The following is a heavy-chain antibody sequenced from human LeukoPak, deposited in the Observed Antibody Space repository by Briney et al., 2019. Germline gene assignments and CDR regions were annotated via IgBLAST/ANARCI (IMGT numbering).Heavy chain of an antibody. CDR3: AREGVY. J-gene: IGHJ1*01. V-gene: IGHV4-34*01. Sequence: SETLSLTCAVYGGSFSGYYWSWIRQPPGKGLEWIGEINHSGSTNYNPSLKSRVTISVDTSKNQFSLKLSSATAADTAVYYCAREGVYWGQGTLVTVSA. CDR1: GGSFSGYY. CDR2: INHSGST. D-gene: IGHD3-16*01.